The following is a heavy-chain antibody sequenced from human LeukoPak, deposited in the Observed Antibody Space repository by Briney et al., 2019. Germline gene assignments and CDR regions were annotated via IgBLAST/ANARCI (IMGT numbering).Heavy chain of an antibody. J-gene: IGHJ4*02. Sequence: GGSLRLSCAVSGFTFSDYYMSWVRQAPGKGLEWVSYISSSGSMLHYADSVEGRFIISRDNAKNSLYLQMSSLRVEDTAVYYCTRRPYSTSWYYFDYWGQGTLVTVSS. CDR1: GFTFSDYY. CDR2: ISSSGSML. CDR3: TRRPYSTSWYYFDY. D-gene: IGHD6-13*01. V-gene: IGHV3-11*04.